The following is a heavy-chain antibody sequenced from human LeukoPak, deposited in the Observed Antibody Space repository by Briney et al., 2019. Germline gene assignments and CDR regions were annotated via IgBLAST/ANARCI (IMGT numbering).Heavy chain of an antibody. CDR3: ARDLKVRGPVDY. Sequence: ASVKVSCKASGYTFIGYYIHWVRQAPGQGLEWMGWIKPSSGGTNYAQKFQGRVTMTRDTSISTAYTELSRLGSDDTAVYYCARDLKVRGPVDYWGQGSLVTVSS. V-gene: IGHV1-2*02. J-gene: IGHJ4*02. CDR2: IKPSSGGT. D-gene: IGHD3-10*01. CDR1: GYTFIGYY.